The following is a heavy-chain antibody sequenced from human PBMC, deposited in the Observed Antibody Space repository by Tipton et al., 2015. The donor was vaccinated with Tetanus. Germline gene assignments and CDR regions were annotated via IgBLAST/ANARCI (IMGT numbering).Heavy chain of an antibody. Sequence: SLRLPCAASGFTFDDYAMHWVRQAPGKGLEWVSGISWNSGAIGYADSVKGRFTISRDNAKNSLYLQMNSLRAGDTALYYCAKAGPYDSSGYYHYFDYWGQGTLVTVSS. J-gene: IGHJ4*02. CDR1: GFTFDDYA. D-gene: IGHD3-22*01. CDR3: AKAGPYDSSGYYHYFDY. V-gene: IGHV3-9*01. CDR2: ISWNSGAI.